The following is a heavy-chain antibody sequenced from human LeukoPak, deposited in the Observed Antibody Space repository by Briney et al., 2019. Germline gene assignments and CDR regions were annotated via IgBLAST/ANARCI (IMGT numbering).Heavy chain of an antibody. V-gene: IGHV1-8*01. Sequence: ASVKVSCKASGYTFISYDINWVRQATGQGLEWMGWMNPISGNTGSAQKFQGRVTMTRNTSISTTYMELSSLRSEDTAVYYCARGGSGSSWYDYWGQGTLVTVSS. J-gene: IGHJ4*02. D-gene: IGHD6-13*01. CDR3: ARGGSGSSWYDY. CDR2: MNPISGNT. CDR1: GYTFISYD.